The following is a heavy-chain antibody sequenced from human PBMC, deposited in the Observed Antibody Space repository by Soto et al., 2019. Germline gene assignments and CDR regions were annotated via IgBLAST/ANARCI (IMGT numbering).Heavy chain of an antibody. CDR1: GFTFSSYG. CDR3: ARENYDFWSGYQADAFDI. V-gene: IGHV3-33*01. D-gene: IGHD3-3*01. CDR2: IWYDGSNK. Sequence: QVQLVESGGGVVQPGRSLRLSCAASGFTFSSYGMHWVRQAPGKGLEGVAVIWYDGSNKYYADSVKGRFTISRDNSKNTLYLEMNSLRAEDTAVYSCARENYDFWSGYQADAFDIWGQGTMVTVSS. J-gene: IGHJ3*02.